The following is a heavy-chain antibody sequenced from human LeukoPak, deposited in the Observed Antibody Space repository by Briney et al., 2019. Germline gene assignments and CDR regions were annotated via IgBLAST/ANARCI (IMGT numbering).Heavy chain of an antibody. Sequence: SGGSLRLSGAASGFTFSSYAMHWVRQAPGKGLEWVAVISYDGSNKYYADSVKGRFTISRDNSKNTLYLQMNSLRAEDTAVYYCARDSFRDGDYLDYWGQGTLVTVSS. CDR3: ARDSFRDGDYLDY. CDR2: ISYDGSNK. J-gene: IGHJ4*02. D-gene: IGHD4-17*01. CDR1: GFTFSSYA. V-gene: IGHV3-30*04.